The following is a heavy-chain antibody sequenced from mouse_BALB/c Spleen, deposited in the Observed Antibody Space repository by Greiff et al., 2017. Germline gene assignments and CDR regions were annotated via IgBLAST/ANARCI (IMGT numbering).Heavy chain of an antibody. CDR1: GYTFSSYW. D-gene: IGHD2-3*01. CDR2: ILPGSGST. Sequence: QVQLQQSGAELMKPGASVKISCKATGYTFSSYWIEWVKQRPGHGLEWIGEILPGSGSTNYNEKFKGKATFTADTSSNTAYMQLSSLTSEDSAVYYCARDHDGYYALAYWGQGTLVTVSA. CDR3: ARDHDGYYALAY. J-gene: IGHJ3*01. V-gene: IGHV1-9*01.